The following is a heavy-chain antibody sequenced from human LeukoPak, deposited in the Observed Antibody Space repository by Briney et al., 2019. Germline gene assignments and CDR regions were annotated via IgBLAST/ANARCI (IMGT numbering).Heavy chain of an antibody. Sequence: GGSLRLSCAASGLTFSTYGMHWVRQAPGKGLEWVAVIWYDGSNTYYADSVKGRFTISRDNSKNTLYLQMNSLTAEDTAVFYCARGSSSGWYYFDYWGQGTLVTVSS. CDR2: IWYDGSNT. D-gene: IGHD6-19*01. J-gene: IGHJ4*02. CDR1: GLTFSTYG. CDR3: ARGSSSGWYYFDY. V-gene: IGHV3-33*01.